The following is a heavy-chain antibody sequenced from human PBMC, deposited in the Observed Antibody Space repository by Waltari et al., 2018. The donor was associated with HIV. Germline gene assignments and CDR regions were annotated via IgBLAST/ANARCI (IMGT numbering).Heavy chain of an antibody. CDR1: GFSFTSSW. Sequence: EVRLEESGGGLVQPGGSLRLSCAASGFSFTSSWRHWVRQVPGKLPEWVSRINTDGTYTNYADAVRGRFSNSRDNAKNTLYLQMNSLKVEDTAVYFCAVPRCNRANCHFASWGQGTLVTVSS. CDR3: AVPRCNRANCHFAS. D-gene: IGHD1-1*01. CDR2: INTDGTYT. V-gene: IGHV3-74*01. J-gene: IGHJ4*02.